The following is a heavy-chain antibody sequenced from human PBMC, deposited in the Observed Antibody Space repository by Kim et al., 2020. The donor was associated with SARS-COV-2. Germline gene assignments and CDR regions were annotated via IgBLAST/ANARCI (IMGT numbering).Heavy chain of an antibody. D-gene: IGHD6-13*01. J-gene: IGHJ5*02. CDR2: IIPSFSTP. V-gene: IGHV1-69*13. Sequence: SVKVSCKASGGTFSSYGISWVRQAPGQGLEWMGGIIPSFSTPNYPQKFQGRVTITADESTSTSYMELSSLTSEDTAVYYCARGALSSNGVWFDPWGQGTLVTVSS. CDR3: ARGALSSNGVWFDP. CDR1: GGTFSSYG.